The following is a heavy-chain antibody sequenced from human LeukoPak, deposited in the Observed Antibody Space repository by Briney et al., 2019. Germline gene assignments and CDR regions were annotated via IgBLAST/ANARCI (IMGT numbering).Heavy chain of an antibody. CDR3: ARGGYDYVNYYYYMDV. CDR2: IYYSGST. J-gene: IGHJ6*03. Sequence: PSETLSLTCTVSGSSISSYYWSWIRQPPGKGLEWIGYIYYSGSTNYNPSLKSRVTISVDTSKNQFSLKLSSVTAADTAVYYCARGGYDYVNYYYYMDVWGKGTTVTISS. D-gene: IGHD5-12*01. CDR1: GSSISSYY. V-gene: IGHV4-59*01.